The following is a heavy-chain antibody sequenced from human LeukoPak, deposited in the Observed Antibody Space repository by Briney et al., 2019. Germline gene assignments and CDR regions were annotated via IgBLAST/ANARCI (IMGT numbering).Heavy chain of an antibody. CDR1: GFTFSSYS. V-gene: IGHV3-21*01. J-gene: IGHJ3*02. CDR2: ISSSSSYI. D-gene: IGHD3-10*01. CDR3: ARDGGAFDI. Sequence: GGSLRLFCAASGFTFSSYSMNWVRQAPGEGLEWVSSISSSSSYIYYADSVKGRFTISRDNAKNSLYLQMNSLRAEDTAVYYCARDGGAFDIWGQGTMVTVSS.